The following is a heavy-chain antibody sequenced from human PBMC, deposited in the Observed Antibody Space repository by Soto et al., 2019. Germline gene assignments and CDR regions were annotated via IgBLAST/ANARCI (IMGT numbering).Heavy chain of an antibody. D-gene: IGHD4-17*01. CDR3: ARDGRRDYGDQNYQH. V-gene: IGHV3-30-3*01. J-gene: IGHJ1*01. CDR1: GFTFSSYA. Sequence: QVQLVESGGGVVQPGRSLRLSCAASGFTFSSYAMHWVRQAPGKGLEWVAVISYDGSNKYYADSVKGRFTISRDNSKNTLYLQMNSLRAEDTAVYYCARDGRRDYGDQNYQHWGQGTLVTVSS. CDR2: ISYDGSNK.